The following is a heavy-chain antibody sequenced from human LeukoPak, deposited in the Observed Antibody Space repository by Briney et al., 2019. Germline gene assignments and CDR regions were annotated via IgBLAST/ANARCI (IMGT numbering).Heavy chain of an antibody. Sequence: PSETLSLTCTVSGGSISIYYWSWIRQPPGKGLEWIGYIYYSGSTNYNPSLKSRVTISVDTSKNQFSLKLSSVTAADTAVYYCARVRSSGWLDYWGQGTLVTVSS. CDR2: IYYSGST. CDR3: ARVRSSGWLDY. J-gene: IGHJ4*02. D-gene: IGHD6-19*01. CDR1: GGSISIYY. V-gene: IGHV4-59*01.